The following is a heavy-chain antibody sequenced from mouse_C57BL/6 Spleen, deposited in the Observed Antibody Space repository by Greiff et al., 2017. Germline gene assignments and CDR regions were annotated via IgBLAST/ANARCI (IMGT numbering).Heavy chain of an antibody. J-gene: IGHJ2*01. Sequence: VQLKESGPGLVKPSQSLSLTCSVTGYSITSGYYWNWIRQFPGNKLEWMGYISYDGSNNYNPSLKNRISITRDTSKNQFFLKLNSVTTEDTATYYCASYWDGDYWGQGTTLTVSS. CDR2: ISYDGSN. V-gene: IGHV3-6*01. CDR1: GYSITSGYY. CDR3: ASYWDGDY. D-gene: IGHD4-1*01.